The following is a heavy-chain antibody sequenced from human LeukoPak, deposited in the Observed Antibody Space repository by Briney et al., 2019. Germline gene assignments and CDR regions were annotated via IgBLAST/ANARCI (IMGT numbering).Heavy chain of an antibody. CDR1: GFTFSSYS. D-gene: IGHD4-17*01. CDR2: INWNGGIT. Sequence: GGSLRLSCAASGFTFSSYSMNWVRQAPGKGLEWVSGINWNGGITNYADSVKGRFTISRDNAKNSLYLKMNSLRAEDTALYYCARGTTVMRDYFYYYMDVWGKGTTVTVSS. V-gene: IGHV3-20*04. CDR3: ARGTTVMRDYFYYYMDV. J-gene: IGHJ6*03.